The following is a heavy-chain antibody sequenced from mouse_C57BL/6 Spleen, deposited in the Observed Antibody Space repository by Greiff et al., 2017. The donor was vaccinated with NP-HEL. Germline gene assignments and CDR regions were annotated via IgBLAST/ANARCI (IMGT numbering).Heavy chain of an antibody. J-gene: IGHJ3*01. CDR2: INPYNGGT. V-gene: IGHV1-19*01. CDR1: GYTFTDYY. CDR3: AREGDGNYPFAY. Sequence: EVQLQESGPVLVKPGASVKMSCKASGYTFTDYYMNWVKQSHGKSLEWIGDINPYNGGTSYNQKFKGKATLTVDKSSSTAYMELNSLTSEDSAVYYCAREGDGNYPFAYWGQGTLLTVSA. D-gene: IGHD2-1*01.